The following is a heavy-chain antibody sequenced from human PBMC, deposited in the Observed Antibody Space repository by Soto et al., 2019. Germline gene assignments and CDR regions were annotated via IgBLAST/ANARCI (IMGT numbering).Heavy chain of an antibody. CDR3: VRDLGNDSDY. CDR2: IWYDGSNE. J-gene: IGHJ4*02. V-gene: IGHV3-33*01. Sequence: GGSLRLSCAASGFTFSSYGMHWVRQAPGKGLEWLAIIWYDGSNEDYADSVKGRFTISRDNSKNTLYLQMNSLRTDDTAVYYCVRDLGNDSDYWGQGTLVTVSS. CDR1: GFTFSSYG. D-gene: IGHD1-1*01.